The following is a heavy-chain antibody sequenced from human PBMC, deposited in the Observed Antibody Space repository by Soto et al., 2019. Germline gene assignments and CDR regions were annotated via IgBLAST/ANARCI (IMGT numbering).Heavy chain of an antibody. CDR2: IKEDESEK. CDR3: ARRPKGPGYSYSWGDAFDI. CDR1: RFTFSNYW. D-gene: IGHD6-13*01. Sequence: GGSLRLSCAASRFTFSNYWMSWVRQAPGKGLEWVANIKEDESEKYYVDSVKGRFTISRDNAKNSLYLQMNSLRAEDTAVYYCARRPKGPGYSYSWGDAFDIWGQGTMVTVSS. J-gene: IGHJ3*02. V-gene: IGHV3-7*02.